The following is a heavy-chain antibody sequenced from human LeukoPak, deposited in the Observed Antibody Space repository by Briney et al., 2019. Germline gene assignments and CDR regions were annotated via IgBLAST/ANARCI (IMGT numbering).Heavy chain of an antibody. CDR3: AKDPLIRPGYSSSWYDY. CDR2: ISGGDGST. D-gene: IGHD6-13*01. V-gene: IGHV3-23*01. J-gene: IGHJ4*02. Sequence: PGGTLRLSCAASGFTFSSYNMNWVRQAPGKGLEWVSGISGGDGSTYYADSVKGRFTISRDNSKNTLYLQMNSLRAEDTAVYYCAKDPLIRPGYSSSWYDYWGQGTLVTVSS. CDR1: GFTFSSYN.